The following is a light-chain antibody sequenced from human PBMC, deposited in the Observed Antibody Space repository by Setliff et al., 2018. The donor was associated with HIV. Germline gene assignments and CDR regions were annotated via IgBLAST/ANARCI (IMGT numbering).Light chain of an antibody. Sequence: QSALSQPASVSGSPGQSITISCTGTPSDVGGFTLVSWYQKYPDRVPKLIIYDVSKRPSRVSDRFSGSKFANTASLTISGLQAEDEADYFCFSYTNTDTFVFGTGTKVTVL. V-gene: IGLV2-23*02. J-gene: IGLJ1*01. CDR3: FSYTNTDTFV. CDR2: DVS. CDR1: PSDVGGFTL.